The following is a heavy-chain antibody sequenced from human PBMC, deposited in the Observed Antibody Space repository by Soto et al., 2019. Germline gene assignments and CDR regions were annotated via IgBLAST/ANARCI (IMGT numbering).Heavy chain of an antibody. J-gene: IGHJ6*02. V-gene: IGHV4-38-2*02. CDR2: IYHGGST. Sequence: SETLSLTCAVSGYSISSGYYWGWIRQPPGKGLEWIGSIYHGGSTYYNPSLKSRVTISVDTSKNQFSLKLSSVTAADTAVYYFARDPGEYSSSWYTNYYYDGMAVWGQGTKVTVSS. CDR3: ARDPGEYSSSWYTNYYYDGMAV. D-gene: IGHD6-13*01. CDR1: GYSISSGYY.